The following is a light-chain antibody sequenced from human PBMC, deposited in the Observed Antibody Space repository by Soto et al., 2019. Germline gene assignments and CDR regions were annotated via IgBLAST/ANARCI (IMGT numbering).Light chain of an antibody. CDR1: SSDIGGYNY. V-gene: IGLV2-14*01. Sequence: QSALTQPASVSGSPGQSITISCTGTSSDIGGYNYVSWYQQHPGKAPKLVISEVTNRPSGVSNRFSGSKSGNTASLTISGLQTDDEADYYCCSYTITSTTFVFGTGTKVTVL. CDR3: CSYTITSTTFV. J-gene: IGLJ1*01. CDR2: EVT.